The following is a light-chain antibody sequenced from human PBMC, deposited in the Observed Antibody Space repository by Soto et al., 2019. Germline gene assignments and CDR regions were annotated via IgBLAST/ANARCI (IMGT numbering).Light chain of an antibody. J-gene: IGLJ1*01. Sequence: QSALTQPRSVSGSPGQSVTISCTGTSSDVGVYNYVSWYQQYPGKAPKIMIYDVSKRPSGVPDRFSGSKSDNTASLTISGLQAEDEADYYCCSYAGSYTFGVGIGTKV. CDR1: SSDVGVYNY. CDR2: DVS. CDR3: CSYAGSYTFG. V-gene: IGLV2-11*01.